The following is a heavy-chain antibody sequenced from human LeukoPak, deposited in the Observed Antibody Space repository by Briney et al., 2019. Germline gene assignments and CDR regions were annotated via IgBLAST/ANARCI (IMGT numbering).Heavy chain of an antibody. CDR2: IYHSGST. J-gene: IGHJ3*02. V-gene: IGHV4-59*11. Sequence: SETLSLTCSVSGGTISSHYWTWIRQPPGKGLEWIGHIYHSGSTNYNPSLKSRVTISVDTSKNQFSLKLRSVTAADTSVYYCARHAIDIWGQGTMVTVSS. CDR1: GGTISSHY. CDR3: ARHAIDI.